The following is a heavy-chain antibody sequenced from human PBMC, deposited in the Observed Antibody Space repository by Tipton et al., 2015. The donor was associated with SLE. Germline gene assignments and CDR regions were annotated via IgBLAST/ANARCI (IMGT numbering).Heavy chain of an antibody. CDR3: ARYIMITFGGVIAKDACDI. Sequence: GLVKPSETLSLTCAVYGGSFSGYYWSWIRQPPGKGLEWIGEINHSGSTNYNPSLKSRVTISVDTSKNQFSLKLSSVTAADTAVYYCARYIMITFGGVIAKDACDIWGHGTMVTVSS. D-gene: IGHD3-16*02. CDR1: GGSFSGYY. CDR2: INHSGST. J-gene: IGHJ3*02. V-gene: IGHV4-34*01.